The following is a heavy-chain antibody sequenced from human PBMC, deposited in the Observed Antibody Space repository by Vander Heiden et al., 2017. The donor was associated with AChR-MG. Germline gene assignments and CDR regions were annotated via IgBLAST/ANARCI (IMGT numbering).Heavy chain of an antibody. D-gene: IGHD3-9*01. Sequence: EVQLVESGGGLVKPGGSLRLSCAASGFTFSSYSMNWVRQAPGKGLEWVSSISSSSSYIYYADSVKGRFTISRDNAKNSLYLQMNILRAEDTAVYYCAGSGYYDILTGYTPWGQGTLVTVSS. CDR2: ISSSSSYI. CDR1: GFTFSSYS. J-gene: IGHJ5*02. CDR3: AGSGYYDILTGYTP. V-gene: IGHV3-21*01.